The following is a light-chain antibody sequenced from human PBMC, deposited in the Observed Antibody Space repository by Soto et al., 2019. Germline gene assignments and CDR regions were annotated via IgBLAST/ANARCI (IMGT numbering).Light chain of an antibody. Sequence: EGVLTQSPGTLSLSPWERATLSCRASQSVSDMYLAWYQQKPGQAPRLLIYGASRRATGIPDWFSGSGAGTDFTITISRLEVEDFAVYYCQFGTMVWTFGQGTKVEI. J-gene: IGKJ1*01. CDR3: QFGTMVWT. V-gene: IGKV3-20*01. CDR2: GAS. CDR1: QSVSDMY.